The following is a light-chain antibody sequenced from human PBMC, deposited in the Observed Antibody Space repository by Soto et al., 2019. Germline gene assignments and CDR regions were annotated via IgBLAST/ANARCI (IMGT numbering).Light chain of an antibody. CDR2: AAS. CDR3: QQTSSFPLT. V-gene: IGKV1-12*01. CDR1: QGISSW. J-gene: IGKJ4*01. Sequence: DIQMTQSPASVSASVGDRVTITCRASQGISSWLAWYQQTPGKAPRLLIFAASSLQTGVPSRFSGSGSGTDFTLTISRLQREDFATYFCQQTSSFPLTFGGGSKVDIK.